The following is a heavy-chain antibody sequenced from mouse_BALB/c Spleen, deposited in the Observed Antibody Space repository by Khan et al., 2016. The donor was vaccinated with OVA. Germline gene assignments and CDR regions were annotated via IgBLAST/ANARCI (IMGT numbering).Heavy chain of an antibody. Sequence: QLEESGPGLVKPSQSLSLTCTVAGYSITSDYAWNWIRQFPGNKLEWMGYISYSGSTGYNPSLKSRISITRDTSKHQFFLQLNSVTTEDTATYYCASELGRYYAMDYWGQGTSVTVSS. CDR3: ASELGRYYAMDY. CDR2: ISYSGST. J-gene: IGHJ4*01. D-gene: IGHD4-1*01. V-gene: IGHV3-2*02. CDR1: GYSITSDYA.